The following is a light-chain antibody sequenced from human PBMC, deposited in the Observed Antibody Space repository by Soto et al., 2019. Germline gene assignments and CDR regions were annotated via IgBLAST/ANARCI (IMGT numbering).Light chain of an antibody. Sequence: NFMLTQPHSVSESPGKTVSISCTGSSGSIARNYVQWYQHRPGSAPTTVIYEDNQRPSGVPDRFSGSIDSSSNSASLTISGLKTEDEADYYCQSYDSSNQGVFGGGTKLTVL. CDR1: SGSIARNY. V-gene: IGLV6-57*02. J-gene: IGLJ3*02. CDR3: QSYDSSNQGV. CDR2: EDN.